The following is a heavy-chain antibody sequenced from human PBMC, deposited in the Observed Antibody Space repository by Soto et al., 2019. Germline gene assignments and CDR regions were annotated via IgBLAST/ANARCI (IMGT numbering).Heavy chain of an antibody. Sequence: GGSLRLSCAASGFTFDDYGMSWVRQAPGKGLEWVSGINWNGGSTGYADSVKGRFTISRDNSKNSLYLQMNSLRTEDTALYYCAKDLQLERRFYYYYGMDVWGQGTTVTVSS. J-gene: IGHJ6*02. V-gene: IGHV3-20*04. D-gene: IGHD1-1*01. CDR1: GFTFDDYG. CDR2: INWNGGST. CDR3: AKDLQLERRFYYYYGMDV.